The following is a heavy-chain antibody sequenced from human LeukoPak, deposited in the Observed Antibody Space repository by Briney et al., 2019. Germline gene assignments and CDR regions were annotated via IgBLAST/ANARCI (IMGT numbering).Heavy chain of an antibody. CDR2: IYYSRST. J-gene: IGHJ4*02. Sequence: SETLSLTCTVSGGSISRGGYYCSWIRQHPGKGLEWIGYIYYSRSTYYNPSLKSRVTISVDTSKNQFSLKLNSVTVADTAVYYCARGLPYDSSGYYLDGFDHWGQGTLVTVSS. V-gene: IGHV4-31*03. CDR3: ARGLPYDSSGYYLDGFDH. D-gene: IGHD3-22*01. CDR1: GGSISRGGYY.